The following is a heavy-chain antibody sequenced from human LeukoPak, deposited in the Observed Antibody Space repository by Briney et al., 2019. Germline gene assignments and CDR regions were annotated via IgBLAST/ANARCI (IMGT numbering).Heavy chain of an antibody. CDR1: GFTFSSYS. V-gene: IGHV3-48*02. CDR2: ISSSSSTI. CDR3: ARDFANSGSYNAVDY. Sequence: GGSLRLSCAASGFTFSSYSMNWVRQAPGKGLEWVSYISSSSSTIYYADSVKGRFTISRDNAKNSLYLQMNSLRDEDTAVYYCARDFANSGSYNAVDYWGQGTLVTVSS. D-gene: IGHD1-26*01. J-gene: IGHJ4*02.